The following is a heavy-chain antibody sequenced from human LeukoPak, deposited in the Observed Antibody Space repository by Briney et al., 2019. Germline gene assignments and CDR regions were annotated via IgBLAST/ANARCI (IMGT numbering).Heavy chain of an antibody. CDR2: ITTSGGST. Sequence: PGGSLRLSCAASGFTFSSYAISWVRQALGEGLEWVSSITTSGGSTYYADSVKGRFTISRDNAKNTLYLQMNSLRAEDTAVYYCAKDHYVSGRYDAFDIWGQGTMVTVSS. J-gene: IGHJ3*02. CDR3: AKDHYVSGRYDAFDI. CDR1: GFTFSSYA. V-gene: IGHV3-23*01. D-gene: IGHD3-10*01.